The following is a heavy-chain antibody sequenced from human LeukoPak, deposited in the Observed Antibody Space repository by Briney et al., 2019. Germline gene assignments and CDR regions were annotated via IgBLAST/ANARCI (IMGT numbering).Heavy chain of an antibody. Sequence: PGGSQRLSCAASGFTFDDYAMHWVRQAPGKGLEWVSLISGDGGSTYYADSVKGRFTISRDNSKNSLYLQMNSLRTEDTALYYCAKDMGGVGCYGSGEDYFDYWGQGTLVTVSS. J-gene: IGHJ4*02. CDR2: ISGDGGST. D-gene: IGHD3-10*01. CDR3: AKDMGGVGCYGSGEDYFDY. CDR1: GFTFDDYA. V-gene: IGHV3-43*02.